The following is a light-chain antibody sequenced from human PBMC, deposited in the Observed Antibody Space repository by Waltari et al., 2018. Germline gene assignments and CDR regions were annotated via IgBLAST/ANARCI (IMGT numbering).Light chain of an antibody. J-gene: IGKJ2*01. CDR2: LGS. CDR1: QSLLHSNGNNY. Sequence: IVMTQSPLSLPVTPGAPASTSSRSSQSLLHSNGNNYLEWYLQKPGQSPQLMIYLGSNRASGVPDRFSGSGSGTDFTLKISRVEAEDVGVYYCMQALQTSYTFGQGTKLEIK. CDR3: MQALQTSYT. V-gene: IGKV2-28*01.